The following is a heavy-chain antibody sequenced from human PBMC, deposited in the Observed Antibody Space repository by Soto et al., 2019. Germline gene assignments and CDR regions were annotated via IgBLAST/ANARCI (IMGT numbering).Heavy chain of an antibody. Sequence: QVQLVQSGAEVKKPGASVKVSCKASGYTFTSYDINWVRQATGQGLEWMGWMNPNSGNTGYAQKFQGRVTMTRNTSISTAYMELSSLRSEDTAVYYCARGGGYCSGGCCRRDYYYYGMDVWGQGTTVTVSS. J-gene: IGHJ6*02. CDR1: GYTFTSYD. CDR2: MNPNSGNT. V-gene: IGHV1-8*01. CDR3: ARGGGYCSGGCCRRDYYYYGMDV. D-gene: IGHD2-15*01.